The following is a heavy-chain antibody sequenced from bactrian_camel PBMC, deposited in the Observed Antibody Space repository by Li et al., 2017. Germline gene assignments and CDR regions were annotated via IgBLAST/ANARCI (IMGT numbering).Heavy chain of an antibody. J-gene: IGHJ4*01. Sequence: HVQLVESGGGSAQPGGSLRLSCVATGVNFDRRCMGWFRQGTVKEREGVAIIHGNGRTDYADSVKGRFTISKDDAKNTLYLQMNGLKPEDTHMYYCAAKGGITTGARGPRSPSP. V-gene: IGHV3S55*01. CDR1: GVNFDRRC. CDR2: IHGNGRT. D-gene: IGHD3*01. CDR3: AAKGGITT.